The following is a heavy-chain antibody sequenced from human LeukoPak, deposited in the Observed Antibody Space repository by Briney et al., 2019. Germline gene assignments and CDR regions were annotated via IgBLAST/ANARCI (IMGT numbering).Heavy chain of an antibody. CDR2: MNQLGNEK. V-gene: IGHV3-7*04. Sequence: GGSLRLSCAASKFTFSTYWMSWVRQAPGKGLEWVAYMNQLGNEKNYLDSVKGRFTISRDNAKNSLYLQMTGLRAEDTAVYYCVRGTYYYEFWGQGTLVTVSS. CDR3: VRGTYYYEF. D-gene: IGHD3-16*01. J-gene: IGHJ4*02. CDR1: KFTFSTYW.